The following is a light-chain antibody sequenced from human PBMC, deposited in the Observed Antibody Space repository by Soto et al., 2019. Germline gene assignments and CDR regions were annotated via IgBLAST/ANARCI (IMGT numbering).Light chain of an antibody. J-gene: IGKJ5*01. CDR3: QQYGSSPPIT. Sequence: EIVLTQSPGTRSLSPGGRSTPSVSAIQSVSSSYLAWYQQKPGQAPRLLIYGASSRATGIPDRFSGSGSGTDFTLTISRLEPEDFAVYYCQQYGSSPPITFGQGTRLEIK. CDR2: GAS. CDR1: QSVSSSY. V-gene: IGKV3-20*01.